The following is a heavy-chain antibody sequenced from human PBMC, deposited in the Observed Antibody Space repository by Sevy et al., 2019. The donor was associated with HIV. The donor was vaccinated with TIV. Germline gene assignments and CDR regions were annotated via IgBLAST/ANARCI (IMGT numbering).Heavy chain of an antibody. Sequence: GGSLRLSCAASGFTFSDYYMSWIRQAPGKGLEWVSYVSGSDDTKYYADSVKGRFTISRDNAKNSLYLQMNSLRAEDTAVYYCARDYVKDGDLGDYYYFAMDVWGQGTTVTVSS. CDR2: VSGSDDTK. V-gene: IGHV3-11*01. CDR1: GFTFSDYY. CDR3: ARDYVKDGDLGDYYYFAMDV. J-gene: IGHJ6*02. D-gene: IGHD4-17*01.